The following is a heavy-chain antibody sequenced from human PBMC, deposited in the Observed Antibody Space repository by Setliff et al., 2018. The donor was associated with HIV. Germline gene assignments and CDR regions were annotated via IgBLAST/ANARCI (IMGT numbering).Heavy chain of an antibody. Sequence: GGSLRLSCAASGFLFHTYWMSWVRQAPGKGLEWLANIKEDGSEKYYVGSVKGRFTISRDNAKNSLYLQMNSLRAEDTAVYYCAREPHELRYFDWLLYPAYYYYGMDVWGQGTTVTVSS. J-gene: IGHJ6*02. CDR1: GFLFHTYW. CDR3: AREPHELRYFDWLLYPAYYYYGMDV. D-gene: IGHD3-9*01. CDR2: IKEDGSEK. V-gene: IGHV3-7*01.